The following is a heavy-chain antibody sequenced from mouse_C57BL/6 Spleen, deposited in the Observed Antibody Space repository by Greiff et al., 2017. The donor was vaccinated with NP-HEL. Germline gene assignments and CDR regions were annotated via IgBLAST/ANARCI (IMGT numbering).Heavy chain of an antibody. Sequence: VQLQQSGAELVKPGASVKISCKASGYAFSSYWMNWVKQRPGKGLEWIGQIYPGDGDTNYNGQFKGKATLTADKSSSTAYMQLSSLTSEDSAVYFCAREEDYYTYAMDYWGQGTSVTVSS. CDR1: GYAFSSYW. CDR3: AREEDYYTYAMDY. J-gene: IGHJ4*01. V-gene: IGHV1-80*01. D-gene: IGHD1-1*01. CDR2: IYPGDGDT.